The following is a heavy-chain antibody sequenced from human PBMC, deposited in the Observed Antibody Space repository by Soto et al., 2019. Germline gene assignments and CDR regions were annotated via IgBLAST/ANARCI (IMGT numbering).Heavy chain of an antibody. D-gene: IGHD1-1*01. V-gene: IGHV3-13*01. Sequence: GGSLRLSCAASGFTFSSYDMHWVRQATGKGLEWVSAIGTAGDTYYPGSVKGRFTISRENAKNSLYLQMNSLRAEDTAVYYCARMAPGRYSDYYYGMDVWGQGTTVTVSS. CDR2: IGTAGDT. J-gene: IGHJ6*02. CDR1: GFTFSSYD. CDR3: ARMAPGRYSDYYYGMDV.